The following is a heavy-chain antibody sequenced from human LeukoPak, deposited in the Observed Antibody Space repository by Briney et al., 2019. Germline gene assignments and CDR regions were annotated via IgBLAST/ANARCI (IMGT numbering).Heavy chain of an antibody. V-gene: IGHV1-2*02. CDR3: ASGSSKYGESLTWSFDY. D-gene: IGHD3-10*01. CDR1: GYTFTGYY. CDR2: INPNSGGT. Sequence: GASVTVSCKASGYTFTGYYMHWVRQAPGQGLEWMGWINPNSGGTNSAQKFQGRVTMTRDTSISTAYLELSRLGSDDTAVYFCASGSSKYGESLTWSFDYWGQGTLVTVSS. J-gene: IGHJ4*02.